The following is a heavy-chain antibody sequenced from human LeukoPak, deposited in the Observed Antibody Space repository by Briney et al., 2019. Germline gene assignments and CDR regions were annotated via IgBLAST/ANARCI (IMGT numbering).Heavy chain of an antibody. V-gene: IGHV3-20*01. CDR1: GFTFSILD. J-gene: IGHJ3*02. Sequence: GGSLRLSCAASGFTFSILDMSWVRQAPGKGLEWVSGINWNGGSTGYADSVKGRFTISRDNAKNSLYLQMNSLRAEDTALYHCARVTNMPQDAFDIWGQGTMVTVSS. CDR3: ARVTNMPQDAFDI. CDR2: INWNGGST. D-gene: IGHD2-2*01.